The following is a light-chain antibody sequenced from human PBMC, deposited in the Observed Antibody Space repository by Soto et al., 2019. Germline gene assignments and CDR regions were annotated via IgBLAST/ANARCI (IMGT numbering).Light chain of an antibody. J-gene: IGKJ1*01. Sequence: EIVLTQSPATLCLSPGERATLSCRASQSVGYHLAWYQQKPGQAPRLLIYGASTRATGIPARFSGSGSGTDFTLTISRLEPEDFAVYYCQQYGSSQGTFGQGTKVDIK. CDR1: QSVGYH. CDR3: QQYGSSQGT. CDR2: GAS. V-gene: IGKV3-20*01.